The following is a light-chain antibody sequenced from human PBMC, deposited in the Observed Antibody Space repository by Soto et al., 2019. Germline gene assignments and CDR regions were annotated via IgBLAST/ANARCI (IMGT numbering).Light chain of an antibody. CDR1: SSNIGSNT. CDR3: AAWDDSLNGWV. V-gene: IGLV1-44*01. Sequence: QPVLTQPPSASGTPGQRVTISCSGSSSNIGSNTVNWYRQLPGTAPKLLIYSNNQRPSGVPDRFSGSKSGTSASLAISGLQSEDEADYHCAAWDDSLNGWVFGGGTKLTVL. CDR2: SNN. J-gene: IGLJ3*02.